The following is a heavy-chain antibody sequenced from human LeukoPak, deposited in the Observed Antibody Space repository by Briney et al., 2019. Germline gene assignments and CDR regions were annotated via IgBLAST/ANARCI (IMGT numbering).Heavy chain of an antibody. V-gene: IGHV4-39*02. D-gene: IGHD6-19*01. J-gene: IGHJ5*02. Sequence: PSETLSLTCTVSGGSISTSDYYWGWIRQPPGKGLEWIGSVYYSGTTHYNSSLKSRVSISVDTSKNHFSLKLNSVTAADTAMYYCASHLRYSSGWYNWFDPWGQGTPVTVSS. CDR1: GGSISTSDYY. CDR2: VYYSGTT. CDR3: ASHLRYSSGWYNWFDP.